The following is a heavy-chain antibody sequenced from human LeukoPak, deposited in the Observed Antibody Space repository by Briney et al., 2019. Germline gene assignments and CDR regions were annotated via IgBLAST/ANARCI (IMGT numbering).Heavy chain of an antibody. CDR2: IYYSGST. D-gene: IGHD6-13*01. J-gene: IGHJ4*02. Sequence: PSETLSLTCTVSGGSISSSSYYWGWIRQPPGKGLEWIGSIYYSGSTYYNPSLKSRVTISVDTSKNQFSLKLSSVTAADTAVYSCAPPGGSSSWSQLAFAYWGQETLVPVSS. CDR3: APPGGSSSWSQLAFAY. CDR1: GGSISSSSYY. V-gene: IGHV4-39*01.